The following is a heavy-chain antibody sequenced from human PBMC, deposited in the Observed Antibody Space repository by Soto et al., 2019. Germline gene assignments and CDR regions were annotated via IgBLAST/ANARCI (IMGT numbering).Heavy chain of an antibody. D-gene: IGHD4-17*01. Sequence: ASVKVSCKASGYTFTSYGISWVRQAPGQGLEWVGWISAYNGNTNYAQKLQGRVTMTTDTSTSTAYMELRSLRSDDTAVYYCARRYGDNDSYYYYYGMDVWGQGTTVTVSS. J-gene: IGHJ6*02. CDR1: GYTFTSYG. CDR3: ARRYGDNDSYYYYYGMDV. V-gene: IGHV1-18*01. CDR2: ISAYNGNT.